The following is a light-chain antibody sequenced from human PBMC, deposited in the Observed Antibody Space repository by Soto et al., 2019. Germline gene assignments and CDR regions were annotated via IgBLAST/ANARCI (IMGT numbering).Light chain of an antibody. Sequence: ALTQPASVSGSPGQSITISCTGTSSDVGGYNYVSWYQQHPGKAPKLMIYEVSNRPSGVSNRFSGSKSGNTASLTVSGLQAEDEADYYCSSYTSSSTLVFGTGTKVTVL. CDR3: SSYTSSSTLV. V-gene: IGLV2-14*01. CDR2: EVS. CDR1: SSDVGGYNY. J-gene: IGLJ1*01.